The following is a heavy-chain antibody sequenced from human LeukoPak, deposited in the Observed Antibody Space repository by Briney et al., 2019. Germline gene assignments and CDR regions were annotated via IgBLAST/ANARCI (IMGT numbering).Heavy chain of an antibody. J-gene: IGHJ3*02. CDR2: ISTRGGAT. CDR3: AKDRTIFGVAPYAFDI. D-gene: IGHD3-3*01. CDR1: GSSLSSYS. Sequence: GCLRPSCVPAGSSLSSYSMSCVSPAPPKGVEYVSAISTRGGATYYPNTLKGLFTISRDNSKNTLYQQMNSLRAEDTAVYYCAKDRTIFGVAPYAFDIWGQGTMVTVSS. V-gene: IGHV3-23*01.